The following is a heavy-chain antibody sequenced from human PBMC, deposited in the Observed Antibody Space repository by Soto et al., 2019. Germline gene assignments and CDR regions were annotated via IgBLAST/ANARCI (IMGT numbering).Heavy chain of an antibody. V-gene: IGHV3-30-3*01. CDR2: ISYDESDK. CDR3: ARARLRYFDWLFT. CDR1: GFTFSGYT. D-gene: IGHD3-9*01. Sequence: QVQLVASGGGVVQPGRSLRLSCAASGFTFSGYTMHWVRQAPGMGLEWVAVISYDESDKFYSDSVKGRFTISRDNSKNSLYLQMNSLRAEDTAVYYCARARLRYFDWLFTWGQGTLVTVSS. J-gene: IGHJ4*02.